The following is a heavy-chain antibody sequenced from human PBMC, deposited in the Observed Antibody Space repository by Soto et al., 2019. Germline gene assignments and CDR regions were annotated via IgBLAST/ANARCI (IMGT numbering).Heavy chain of an antibody. J-gene: IGHJ5*02. CDR1: GYTFSSYG. V-gene: IGHV1-18*01. CDR2: ISAYNGNT. D-gene: IGHD2-8*01. CDR3: ARARGYCTNGVCYINWFDP. Sequence: ASVKVSCKASGYTFSSYGISWVRQAPGQGLEWMGWISAYNGNTNYAQKLQGRVTMTTDTSTSTAYTELRSLRSDDTAVYYCARARGYCTNGVCYINWFDPWGQGTLVTVSS.